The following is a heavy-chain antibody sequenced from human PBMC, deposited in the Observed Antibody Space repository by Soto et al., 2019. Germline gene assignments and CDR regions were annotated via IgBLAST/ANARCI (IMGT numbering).Heavy chain of an antibody. D-gene: IGHD1-26*01. CDR3: ARGGAPRYGMDV. Sequence: GSLRLSCAASGFTFSSYAMSWVRQAPGKGLEWVSAISGSGGSTYYADSVKGRFTISRDDSKNTLYLQMNSLRAEDTAVYYCARGGAPRYGMDVWGQGTTVTVSS. V-gene: IGHV3-23*01. J-gene: IGHJ6*02. CDR2: ISGSGGST. CDR1: GFTFSSYA.